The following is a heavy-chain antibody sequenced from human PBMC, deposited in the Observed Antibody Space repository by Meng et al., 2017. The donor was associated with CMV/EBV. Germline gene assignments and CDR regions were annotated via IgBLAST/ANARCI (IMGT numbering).Heavy chain of an antibody. CDR1: GGSISSYY. CDR3: ARDRGDYDFWSGYSPSLLFDY. Sequence: SETLSLTCTVSGGSISSYYWSWIRQPPGKGLEWIGYIYYSGSTNYNPSLKSRVTISVDTSKNQFSLKLSSVTAADTAVYYCARDRGDYDFWSGYSPSLLFDYWGQGTLVTVFS. V-gene: IGHV4-59*01. D-gene: IGHD3-3*01. J-gene: IGHJ4*02. CDR2: IYYSGST.